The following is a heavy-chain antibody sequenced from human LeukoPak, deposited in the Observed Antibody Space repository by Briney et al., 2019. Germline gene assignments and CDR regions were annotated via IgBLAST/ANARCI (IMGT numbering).Heavy chain of an antibody. J-gene: IGHJ4*02. CDR3: ANSLGYGSGSPPGDY. CDR1: GFTFRSYS. D-gene: IGHD3-10*01. V-gene: IGHV3-30*18. CDR2: ISYDSRSN. Sequence: GRSLRLSCVTSGFTFRSYSMHWVRQVPGKGLEWVAVISYDSRSNYHVDSVKGRFTISRDNSKNTLYLQMNSLRAEDTAVYYCANSLGYGSGSPPGDYWGQGTLVTVSS.